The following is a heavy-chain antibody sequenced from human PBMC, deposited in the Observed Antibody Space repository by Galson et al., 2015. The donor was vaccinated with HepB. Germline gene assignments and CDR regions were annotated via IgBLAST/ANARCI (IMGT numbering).Heavy chain of an antibody. V-gene: IGHV3-64D*06. J-gene: IGHJ3*02. CDR3: VKGRGRQQLNEAFDI. Sequence: SLRLSCAASGFTFSSYAMHWVRQAPGKGLEYVSAISSNGGSTYYADSVKGRFTISRDNSKNTLYLQMSSLRAEDTAVYYCVKGRGRQQLNEAFDIWGQGTMVTVSS. CDR1: GFTFSSYA. D-gene: IGHD6-13*01. CDR2: ISSNGGST.